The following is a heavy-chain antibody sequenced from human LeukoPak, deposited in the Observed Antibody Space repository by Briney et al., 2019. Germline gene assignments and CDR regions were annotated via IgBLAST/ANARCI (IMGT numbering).Heavy chain of an antibody. Sequence: PGGSLRLSCAASGFTFSSYGMHWVRQAPGKGLEWVAVISYDGSNKYYADSVKGRFTISRDNAKNSLYLQMNSLRAEDTALYYCAKDNEIAVARTGYFDLWGRGTLVTVSS. CDR2: ISYDGSNK. J-gene: IGHJ2*01. V-gene: IGHV3-30*18. CDR3: AKDNEIAVARTGYFDL. D-gene: IGHD6-19*01. CDR1: GFTFSSYG.